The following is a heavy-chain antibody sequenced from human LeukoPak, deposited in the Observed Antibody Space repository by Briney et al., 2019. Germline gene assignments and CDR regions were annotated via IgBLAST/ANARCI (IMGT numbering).Heavy chain of an antibody. CDR1: GGSISSYY. D-gene: IGHD6-19*01. V-gene: IGHV4-59*01. CDR2: IYYSGST. CDR3: ARPYSSGWRGGFDY. Sequence: PSETLSLTCTVSGGSISSYYWSWIRQPPGKGLEWIGYIYYSGSTNYNPSLNSQVTISVDTSKNQFSLKLSSVTAADAAVYYCARPYSSGWRGGFDYWGQGALVTVSS. J-gene: IGHJ4*02.